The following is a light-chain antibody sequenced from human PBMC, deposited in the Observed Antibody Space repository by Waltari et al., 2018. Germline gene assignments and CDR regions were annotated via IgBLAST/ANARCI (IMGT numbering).Light chain of an antibody. J-gene: IGLJ2*01. CDR3: CSYAGRYTSV. V-gene: IGLV2-11*01. CDR1: SSDIGGYKY. Sequence: QSALTQPRSVSGSPGQSVTLSCTGTSSDIGGYKYVSWYQQHPGKAPKLVIDDVDKRPSGVPARFSGYKAGNTASLTISGLQTDDAADYYCCSYAGRYTSVFGGGTRVTVL. CDR2: DVD.